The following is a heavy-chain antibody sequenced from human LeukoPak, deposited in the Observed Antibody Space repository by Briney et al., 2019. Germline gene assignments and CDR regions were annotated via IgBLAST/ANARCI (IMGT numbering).Heavy chain of an antibody. J-gene: IGHJ6*02. V-gene: IGHV3-21*01. CDR2: ISSGGSYI. Sequence: KTGGSLRLSCTASGFTFSSYSMNWVRQAPGKGLEWVSSISSGGSYISYPDSVKGRFTISRDNAKNSLYLQMNSLRAEDTAVYYCARVGCRGGSCSSRGDYYYDMDVWGRGTTVTVSS. CDR3: ARVGCRGGSCSSRGDYYYDMDV. D-gene: IGHD2-15*01. CDR1: GFTFSSYS.